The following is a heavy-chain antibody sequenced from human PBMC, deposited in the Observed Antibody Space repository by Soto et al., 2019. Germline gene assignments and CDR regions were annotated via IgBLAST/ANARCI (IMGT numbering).Heavy chain of an antibody. CDR3: ARGEDAFFYYGLDV. V-gene: IGHV4-59*01. CDR2: IYDTGISGYTPST. Sequence: PSETLSLTCTVSGGSISSSYWRWIRRAPGKGLEWIAYIYDTGISGYTPSTSYNPSLKSRVTMSVDTSKSQFSLKLTSATAADTAVYYCARGEDAFFYYGLDVWGQGITVTVSS. J-gene: IGHJ6*02. CDR1: GGSISSSY.